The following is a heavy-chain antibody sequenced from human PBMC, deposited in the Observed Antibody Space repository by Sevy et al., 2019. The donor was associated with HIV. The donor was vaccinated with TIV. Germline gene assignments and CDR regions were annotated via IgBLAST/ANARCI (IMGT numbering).Heavy chain of an antibody. CDR2: VRKDGSTK. CDR1: GFTFKSYG. J-gene: IGHJ6*02. V-gene: IGHV3-30*02. CDR3: VKGPHPAVTTSYALDV. D-gene: IGHD4-17*01. Sequence: GGSLRLSCAASGFTFKSYGMHWVRQAPGKGLEWVTFVRKDGSTKYYADSVRGRFTASRDNSKNTLYLQMNSLRPEDTAVYYCVKGPHPAVTTSYALDVWVQGTTVTVSS.